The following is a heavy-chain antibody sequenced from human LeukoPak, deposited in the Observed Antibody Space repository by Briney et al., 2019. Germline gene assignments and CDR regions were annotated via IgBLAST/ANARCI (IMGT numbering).Heavy chain of an antibody. V-gene: IGHV3-53*01. CDR2: LYSGGTT. J-gene: IGHJ4*02. Sequence: PGGSLRLSCAASGFTVSSNYMSWVRQAPGKGLEWVSALYSGGTTYYADSVKGRFTISRDTSKNTVYLQMNSLRPEDTAVYYCARAMTPVTTFDSWGQGTLVTVSS. CDR1: GFTVSSNY. D-gene: IGHD4-17*01. CDR3: ARAMTPVTTFDS.